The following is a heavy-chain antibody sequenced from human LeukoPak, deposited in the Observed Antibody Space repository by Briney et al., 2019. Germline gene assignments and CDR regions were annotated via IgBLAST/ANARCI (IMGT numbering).Heavy chain of an antibody. J-gene: IGHJ3*02. CDR2: INWNGGST. V-gene: IGHV3-20*01. Sequence: PGGSLRLSCAASGVTFDDYDMSWGRQAPGKGLEWVSGINWNGGSTGYADSVKGRFTISRDNARNSLYLQMNSLRAEDTALYNCARIAMAVIGDGFDIWGQGTMVTVSS. D-gene: IGHD3-16*02. CDR3: ARIAMAVIGDGFDI. CDR1: GVTFDDYD.